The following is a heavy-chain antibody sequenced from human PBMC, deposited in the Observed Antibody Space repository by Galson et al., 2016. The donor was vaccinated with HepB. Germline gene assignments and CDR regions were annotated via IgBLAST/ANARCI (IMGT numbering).Heavy chain of an antibody. Sequence: SVKVSCKASGYIFTSYVMHWVRQAPGQRLEWMGWINAGNGDTKYSQKFQGRVTITRDTSASTAYMELSSLTSEDTAVYYCARVRSYGAFNYYYGMDVWGQGTTVTVSS. CDR1: GYIFTSYV. V-gene: IGHV1-3*01. CDR3: ARVRSYGAFNYYYGMDV. D-gene: IGHD4-17*01. CDR2: INAGNGDT. J-gene: IGHJ6*02.